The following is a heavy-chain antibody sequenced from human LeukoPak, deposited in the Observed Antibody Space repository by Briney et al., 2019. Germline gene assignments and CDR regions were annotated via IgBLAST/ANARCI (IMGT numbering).Heavy chain of an antibody. Sequence: SETLSLTCTVSGGSISGYYWGWIRQPPGKGLEWIGSIYHSGSTYYNPSLKSRVTISVDTSKNQFSLKLSSVTAADTAVYYCARVKRSGNTGWDFEYWGQGIPVTVSA. V-gene: IGHV4-38-2*02. CDR1: GGSISGYY. CDR2: IYHSGST. D-gene: IGHD3-9*01. CDR3: ARVKRSGNTGWDFEY. J-gene: IGHJ4*02.